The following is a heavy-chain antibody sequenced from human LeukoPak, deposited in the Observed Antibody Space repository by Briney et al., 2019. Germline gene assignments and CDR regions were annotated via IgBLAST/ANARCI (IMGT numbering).Heavy chain of an antibody. Sequence: PGGSLRLSCAASGFTFSSYWMSWVRQAPGKGLEWVANINQDGSEKYYVDSVEGRFTISRDNAKNSLYLQMNSLRAEDTAVYYCASVLSNYHYYYMDVWGKGTTVTVSS. V-gene: IGHV3-7*01. CDR3: ASVLSNYHYYYMDV. CDR2: INQDGSEK. CDR1: GFTFSSYW. D-gene: IGHD4-11*01. J-gene: IGHJ6*03.